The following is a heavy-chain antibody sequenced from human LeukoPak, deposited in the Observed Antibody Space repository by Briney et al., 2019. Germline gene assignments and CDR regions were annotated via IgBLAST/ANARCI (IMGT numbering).Heavy chain of an antibody. CDR2: ISGSGGST. V-gene: IGHV3-23*01. CDR3: AKAGAVVVVAAKYFDY. D-gene: IGHD2-15*01. J-gene: IGHJ4*02. CDR1: GFTFSSYA. Sequence: GGSLRLSCAASGFTFSSYAMSWVRQALGKGLEWGSAISGSGGSTYYADSVRGRFTISRDNSKNTLYLQMNSLRAEDTAVYYCAKAGAVVVVAAKYFDYWGQGTLVSVSS.